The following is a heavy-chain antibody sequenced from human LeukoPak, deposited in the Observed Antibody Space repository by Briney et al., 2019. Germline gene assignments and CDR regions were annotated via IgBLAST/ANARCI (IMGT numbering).Heavy chain of an antibody. D-gene: IGHD3-10*01. J-gene: IGHJ4*02. CDR2: IYYSGST. V-gene: IGHV4-30-4*01. CDR3: AREAAGSGSYYADPYYFDY. CDR1: GGSISSGDYY. Sequence: SQTLSLTCTVSGGSISSGDYYWSWIRQPPGKGLEWTGYIYYSGSTYYNPSPKSRVTISVDTSKNQFSLKLSSVTAADTAVYYCAREAAGSGSYYADPYYFDYWGQGTLVTVSS.